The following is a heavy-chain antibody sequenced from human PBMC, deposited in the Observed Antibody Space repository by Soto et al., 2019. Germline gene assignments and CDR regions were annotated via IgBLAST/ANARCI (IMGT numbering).Heavy chain of an antibody. CDR1: GYTFTSYY. Sequence: QVQRVQSGAEVKKPGASVKVSCKASGYTFTSYYMHWVRQAPGQGLEWMGIIKPSVGRTSYAHKVQGRRTMTSDTLTSTVDMELSSLRSEDTAVYYCARDHATPAQGAAAGDYYYYGMDVWGQGTTVAVSS. D-gene: IGHD6-13*01. CDR2: IKPSVGRT. CDR3: ARDHATPAQGAAAGDYYYYGMDV. V-gene: IGHV1-46*01. J-gene: IGHJ6*02.